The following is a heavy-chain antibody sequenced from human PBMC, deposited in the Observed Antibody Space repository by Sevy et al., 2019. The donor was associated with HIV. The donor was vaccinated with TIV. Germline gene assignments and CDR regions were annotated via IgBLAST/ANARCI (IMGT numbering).Heavy chain of an antibody. Sequence: SLKISCAASGFAFDDYAMHWFRQVPGKGLEWVSGISWNSATIGYADSVKGRFTISRDNAKNSLFLQMNSLTAEATALYYCAKDMGGILTFDYDSYYGRDVWGQGTTVTVSS. CDR1: GFAFDDYA. J-gene: IGHJ6*02. CDR3: AKDMGGILTFDYDSYYGRDV. V-gene: IGHV3-9*01. D-gene: IGHD3-9*01. CDR2: ISWNSATI.